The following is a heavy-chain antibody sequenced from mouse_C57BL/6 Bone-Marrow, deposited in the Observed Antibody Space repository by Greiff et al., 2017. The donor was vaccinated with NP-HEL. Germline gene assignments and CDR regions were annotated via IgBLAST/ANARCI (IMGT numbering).Heavy chain of an antibody. CDR3: ARPAQARSYAMDY. CDR1: GFTFSDYG. CDR2: ISSGSSTI. D-gene: IGHD3-2*02. V-gene: IGHV5-17*01. Sequence: EVKLVESGGGLVKPGGSLKLSCAASGFTFSDYGMHWVRQAPEKGLEWVAYISSGSSTIYYADTVKGRFTISRDNAKNNLFLQMTSLRSEDTAMYYCARPAQARSYAMDYWGQGTSVTVSS. J-gene: IGHJ4*01.